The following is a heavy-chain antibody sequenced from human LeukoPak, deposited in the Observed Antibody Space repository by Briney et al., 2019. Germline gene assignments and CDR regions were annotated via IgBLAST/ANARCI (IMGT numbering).Heavy chain of an antibody. CDR2: ISGSGGST. J-gene: IGHJ6*02. Sequence: PGGSLRLSCAASGFTFSSYAMSWVRQAPGKGLEWVSAISGSGGSTYYADSVKGRFTISRDNSKNTLYLQMNSLRAEDTAVYYCAREWGRGNSDYYGVDVWGQGTTVTVSS. D-gene: IGHD4-23*01. CDR3: AREWGRGNSDYYGVDV. V-gene: IGHV3-23*01. CDR1: GFTFSSYA.